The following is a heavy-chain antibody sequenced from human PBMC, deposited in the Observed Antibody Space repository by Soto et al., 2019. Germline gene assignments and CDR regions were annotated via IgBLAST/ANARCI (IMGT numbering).Heavy chain of an antibody. Sequence: QVQLVQSGAEVKKPGSSVKVSCKASGGTFSSYTISWVRQAPGQGLEWMGRIIPILGIANYAQKFQGRVTITADKSTSTAYMELSSLRSEDTAVYYCARGSDGSYFTGFIYWGQGTLVTVSS. CDR1: GGTFSSYT. V-gene: IGHV1-69*02. CDR3: ARGSDGSYFTGFIY. J-gene: IGHJ4*02. CDR2: IIPILGIA. D-gene: IGHD1-26*01.